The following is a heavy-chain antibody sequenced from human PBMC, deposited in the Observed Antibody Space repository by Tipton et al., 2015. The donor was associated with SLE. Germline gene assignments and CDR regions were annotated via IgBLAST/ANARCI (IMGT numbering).Heavy chain of an antibody. Sequence: LRLSCTVSGGSISSSSYYWGWIRQPPGKGLEWIGMIYYSGSTYYNPSLKSRFTISVDTSKNRFSLRLTSVTAADTAVYYCVRAGSGYFNFCYMDVWGRGTTVTISS. CDR2: IYYSGST. V-gene: IGHV4-39*01. J-gene: IGHJ6*03. CDR3: VRAGSGYFNFCYMDV. CDR1: GGSISSSSYY. D-gene: IGHD3-10*01.